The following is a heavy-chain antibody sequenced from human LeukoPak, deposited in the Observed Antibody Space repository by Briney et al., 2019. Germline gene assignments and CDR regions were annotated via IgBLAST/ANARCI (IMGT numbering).Heavy chain of an antibody. Sequence: PGGSLRLSCAASGFTVSSNYMSWVRQAPGKGLEWVSVIYSGGSTYYADSVKGRFTISRDNSKNALYLQMNSLRAEDTAVYYCARWSNWDAFDIWGQGTMVTVSS. CDR3: ARWSNWDAFDI. J-gene: IGHJ3*02. CDR2: IYSGGST. CDR1: GFTVSSNY. D-gene: IGHD3-10*01. V-gene: IGHV3-53*01.